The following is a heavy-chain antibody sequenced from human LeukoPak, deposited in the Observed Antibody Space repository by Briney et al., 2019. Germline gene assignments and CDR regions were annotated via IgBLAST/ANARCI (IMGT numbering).Heavy chain of an antibody. CDR2: ISGSGGST. Sequence: GGSLRLSCAASGFTFSSYAMSWVRQAPGKGPEWVSAISGSGGSTYYADSVKGRFTISRDNSKNTLFLQMNSLRAEDTALYYCATVVTTTPDYWGQGTLVTVSS. CDR3: ATVVTTTPDY. V-gene: IGHV3-23*01. D-gene: IGHD2-21*02. CDR1: GFTFSSYA. J-gene: IGHJ4*02.